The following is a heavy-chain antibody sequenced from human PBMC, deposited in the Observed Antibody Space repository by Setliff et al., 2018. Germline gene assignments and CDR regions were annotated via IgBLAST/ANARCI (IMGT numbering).Heavy chain of an antibody. Sequence: ASVKVSCKASGYTFNNYGITWVRQAPGQGLEWMGWINNYSFKTTYPQKFLDRVTVTTDTSATTAYMELKNLRSDDTAVYYCARINFYVSSGYYYAPDFWGPGTLVTVS. CDR3: ARINFYVSSGYYYAPDF. J-gene: IGHJ4*02. CDR2: INNYSFKT. D-gene: IGHD3-22*01. CDR1: GYTFNNYG. V-gene: IGHV1-18*01.